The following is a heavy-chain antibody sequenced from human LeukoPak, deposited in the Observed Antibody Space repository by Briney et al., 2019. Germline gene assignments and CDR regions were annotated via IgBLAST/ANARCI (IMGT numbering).Heavy chain of an antibody. V-gene: IGHV1-18*01. CDR2: ISAYNGNT. D-gene: IGHD3-10*01. CDR1: GYTFTSYG. J-gene: IGHJ6*02. CDR3: ARPPGANYYGWGLPKGGGMDV. Sequence: ASVKVSCKASGYTFTSYGISWVRQAPGQGLEWMGWISAYNGNTNYAQKLQGRVTMTTDTSTSTAYMELRSLRSDDTAVYYCARPPGANYYGWGLPKGGGMDVWGQGTTVTVSS.